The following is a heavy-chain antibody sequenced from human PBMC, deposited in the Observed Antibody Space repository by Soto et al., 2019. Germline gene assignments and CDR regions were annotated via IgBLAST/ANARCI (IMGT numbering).Heavy chain of an antibody. CDR3: ARVRFGDPFDF. V-gene: IGHV1-18*01. J-gene: IGHJ4*02. CDR1: GYTFRNYG. D-gene: IGHD2-21*02. CDR2: FNPANHYT. Sequence: QVQLVQSGAEVKRPGTSVKVSCKVSGYTFRNYGINWVRQAPGQGLEWVGWFNPANHYTTYEQKFQDRVSMTTDTSTNTAYMELRGLRSDDTGVYYCARVRFGDPFDFWGQGTLVTVSS.